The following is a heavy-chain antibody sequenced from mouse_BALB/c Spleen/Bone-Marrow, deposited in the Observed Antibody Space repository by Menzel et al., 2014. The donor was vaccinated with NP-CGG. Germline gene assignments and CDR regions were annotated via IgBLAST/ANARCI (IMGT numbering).Heavy chain of an antibody. CDR1: GYTFTSYT. Sequence: QVHVKQSGAELARPGASVKMSCKASGYTFTSYTMHWVKQRPGQGLEWIGYINPSSGYTNYNQKFKDKAILTADKSSSTPYMQLGGLTSEDCAVFSCARGGAYWYFDVWGAGTTVTVSS. CDR3: ARGGAYWYFDV. J-gene: IGHJ1*01. V-gene: IGHV1-4*01. CDR2: INPSSGYT.